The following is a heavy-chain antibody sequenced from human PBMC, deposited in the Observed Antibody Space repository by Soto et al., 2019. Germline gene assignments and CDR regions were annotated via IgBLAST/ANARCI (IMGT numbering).Heavy chain of an antibody. Sequence: QVHLVQSGAEVKKPGASVKVSCKASGYTFTDYYTYWVRQAPGQGLQWMGWINPKSGGTNYAQKFQGRVTMTGDTSINTVYMEFSRLRSDDTAVYYCARSPGGGDCYSGICFGMDVWGQGTTVTVSS. CDR1: GYTFTDYY. CDR3: ARSPGGGDCYSGICFGMDV. J-gene: IGHJ6*02. V-gene: IGHV1-2*02. CDR2: INPKSGGT. D-gene: IGHD2-21*02.